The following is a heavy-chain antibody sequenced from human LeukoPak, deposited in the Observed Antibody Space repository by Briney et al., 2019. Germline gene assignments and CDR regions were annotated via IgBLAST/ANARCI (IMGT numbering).Heavy chain of an antibody. J-gene: IGHJ4*02. CDR3: ATPVVKTSDY. CDR1: GFTFSSYG. Sequence: SGGSLRLSCAASGFTFSSYGMHWVRQAPGKGLEWVAVISYDGSNKYYADSVKGRFTISRDNSKNTLYLQMNSLRAEDTAVYYCATPVVKTSDYWGQGTLVTVSS. CDR2: ISYDGSNK. D-gene: IGHD2-21*01. V-gene: IGHV3-30*03.